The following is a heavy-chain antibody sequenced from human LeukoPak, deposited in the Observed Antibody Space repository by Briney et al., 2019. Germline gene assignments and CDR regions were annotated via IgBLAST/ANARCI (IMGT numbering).Heavy chain of an antibody. J-gene: IGHJ4*02. CDR1: GGSITSYY. V-gene: IGHV4-59*01. CDR3: ARVARPDTSGYYHFDY. Sequence: SETLSLTCTVSGGSITSYYWNWIRQPPGKGLEWIGFIYYSGTTNYNPSLNSRVTISVDTSKNQFSLKLTSVTAADTAVYYCARVARPDTSGYYHFDYWGQGTLVTVSS. D-gene: IGHD3-22*01. CDR2: IYYSGTT.